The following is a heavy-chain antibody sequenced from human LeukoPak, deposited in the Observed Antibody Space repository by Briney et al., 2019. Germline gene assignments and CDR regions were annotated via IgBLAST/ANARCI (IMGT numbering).Heavy chain of an antibody. V-gene: IGHV4-59*01. D-gene: IGHD5-18*01. CDR2: IYYSGST. Sequence: NTSETLSLTCTVSGGSISSYYWSWIRQPPGKGLEWIGYIYYSGSTNYNPSLKSRVTISVDTSKNQFSLKLSSVTAADTAVYYCARGDTAMSFFADIGDAFDIWGQGTMVTVSS. CDR1: GGSISSYY. CDR3: ARGDTAMSFFADIGDAFDI. J-gene: IGHJ3*02.